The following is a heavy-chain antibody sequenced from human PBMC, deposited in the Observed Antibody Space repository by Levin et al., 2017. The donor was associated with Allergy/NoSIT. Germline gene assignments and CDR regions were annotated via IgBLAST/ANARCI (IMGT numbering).Heavy chain of an antibody. Sequence: GGSLRLSCAASGFTFTNYAMNWVRQAPGKGLEWVSAISGSGGSTHYADSVKGRFTISRDNSKSTLYLQMDSLRAEDTSVYYCAKGGARDFDWPQSSIFDYWGQGTLVTVSS. V-gene: IGHV3-23*01. D-gene: IGHD3-9*01. CDR3: AKGGARDFDWPQSSIFDY. CDR1: GFTFTNYA. J-gene: IGHJ4*02. CDR2: ISGSGGST.